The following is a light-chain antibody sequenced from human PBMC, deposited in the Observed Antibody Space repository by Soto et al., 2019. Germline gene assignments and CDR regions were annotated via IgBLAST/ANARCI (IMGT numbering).Light chain of an antibody. CDR3: EQYGTSPRM. CDR1: QTVSRSF. J-gene: IGKJ1*01. V-gene: IGKV3-20*01. CDR2: GAT. Sequence: EIVLTQSPGILSLSPGERATLSCRACQTVSRSFLGWYQQKSGQAPRLVMFGATNRAPGIPDRFSGRVSGTDFILTISRLEPEDFAVYYCEQYGTSPRMFGQGTKVDIK.